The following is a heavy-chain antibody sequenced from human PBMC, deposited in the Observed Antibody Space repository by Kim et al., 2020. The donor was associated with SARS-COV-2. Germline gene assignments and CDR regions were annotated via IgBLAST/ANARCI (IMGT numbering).Heavy chain of an antibody. J-gene: IGHJ6*03. V-gene: IGHV3-30*01. CDR3: ARDKTLLPYYYYYMDV. Sequence: SVKGRLTISRDNSKNTLYLQMNSLRAEDTAVYYCARDKTLLPYYYYYMDVWGKGTTVTVSS.